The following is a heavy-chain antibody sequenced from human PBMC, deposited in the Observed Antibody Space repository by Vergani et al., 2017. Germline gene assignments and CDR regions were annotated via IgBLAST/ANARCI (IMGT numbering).Heavy chain of an antibody. CDR2: INAGNGNT. CDR3: AREVEQWVDYRWFDP. CDR1: GYTFTSYA. D-gene: IGHD6-19*01. V-gene: IGHV1-3*01. Sequence: QVQLVQSGAEVKKPGASVKVSCKASGYTFTSYAMHWVRQAPGQRLEWMGWINAGNGNTKYSRKFQGRVTSTRGTSASTAYMELSSLRSEDTAVYYCAREVEQWVDYRWFDPWGQGTLVTVSS. J-gene: IGHJ5*02.